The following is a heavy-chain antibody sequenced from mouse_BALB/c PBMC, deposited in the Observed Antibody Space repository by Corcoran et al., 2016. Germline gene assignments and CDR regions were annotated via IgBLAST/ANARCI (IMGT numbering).Heavy chain of an antibody. Sequence: LVKTGASVKISCKASGYSFTGNYMHWVKQSHGKSLEWIGYISCYNGATSYNQKFKGKATFTVDTSSSTAYMQFNSLTSEDSAVYYCARRDYDYWYFDVWGAGTTVTVSS. CDR1: GYSFTGNY. V-gene: IGHV1S34*01. J-gene: IGHJ1*01. CDR2: ISCYNGAT. D-gene: IGHD2-4*01. CDR3: ARRDYDYWYFDV.